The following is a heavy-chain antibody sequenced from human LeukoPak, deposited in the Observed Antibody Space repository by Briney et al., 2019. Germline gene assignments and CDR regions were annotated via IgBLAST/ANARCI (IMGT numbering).Heavy chain of an antibody. CDR3: ARDPDDFSNLEYFHH. D-gene: IGHD4-11*01. V-gene: IGHV3-30*09. Sequence: GRSLRLSCAASGFTFSYYGFHWVRQAPGKGLEWVAAISFDGSNKYYADSVKGRFAISRDNPNNTLYLLMNTLRADDSAVYYCARDPDDFSNLEYFHHWGQGTLVTVSS. CDR1: GFTFSYYG. J-gene: IGHJ1*01. CDR2: ISFDGSNK.